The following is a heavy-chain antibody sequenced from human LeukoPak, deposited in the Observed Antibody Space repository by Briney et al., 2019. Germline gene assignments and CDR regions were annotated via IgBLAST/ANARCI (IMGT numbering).Heavy chain of an antibody. V-gene: IGHV4-59*08. D-gene: IGHD6-19*01. CDR3: ARREYSSVWFYFDY. J-gene: IGHJ4*02. CDR1: SGSISGYY. CDR2: IYHSGSS. Sequence: SETLSLTCTVSSGSISGYYWSWIRQSPGQGLEWIGHIYHSGSSNYNPSLKSRVTTSVDTSNNQFSLKLSSVTAADTAVYYCARREYSSVWFYFDYWGQGTLVTVSS.